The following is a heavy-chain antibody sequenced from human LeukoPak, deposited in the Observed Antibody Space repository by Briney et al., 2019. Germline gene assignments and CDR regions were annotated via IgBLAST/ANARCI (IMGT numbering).Heavy chain of an antibody. V-gene: IGHV3-66*01. D-gene: IGHD2-15*01. CDR1: GFAFSNYA. Sequence: GGSLRLSCAASGFAFSNYAMSWVRQAPGKGLEWVSVIYSGGSTYYADSVKGRFTISRDNSKNTLYLQMNSLRAEDTAVYYCARDRGRYYYYGMHVWGQGTTVTVSS. CDR2: IYSGGST. J-gene: IGHJ6*02. CDR3: ARDRGRYYYYGMHV.